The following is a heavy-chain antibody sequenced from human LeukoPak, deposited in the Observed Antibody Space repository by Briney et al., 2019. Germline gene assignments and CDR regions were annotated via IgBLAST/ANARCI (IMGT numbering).Heavy chain of an antibody. CDR3: ARDRRDYYYGMDV. CDR1: GGSISSGGYS. Sequence: SQTLSLTCAVSGGSISSGGYSWSRIRQPPGKGLEWIGYIYHSGSTYYNPSLKSRVTISVDRSKNQFSLKLSSVTAADTAVYYCARDRRDYYYGMDVWGQGTTVTVSS. J-gene: IGHJ6*02. CDR2: IYHSGST. V-gene: IGHV4-30-2*01.